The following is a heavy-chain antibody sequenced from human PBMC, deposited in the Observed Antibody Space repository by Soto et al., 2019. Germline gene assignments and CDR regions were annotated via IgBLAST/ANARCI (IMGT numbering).Heavy chain of an antibody. V-gene: IGHV3-7*01. Sequence: HPGGSLRLSCAASGFTFSSYWMSWVRQAPGKGLEWVANIKQDGSEKYYVDSVKGRFTISRDNAKNSLYLQMNSLRAEDTAVYYCARDYYDFWSGYYSPVLYYYYYYYMDVWGKGTTVTVSS. CDR3: ARDYYDFWSGYYSPVLYYYYYYYMDV. CDR2: IKQDGSEK. J-gene: IGHJ6*03. D-gene: IGHD3-3*01. CDR1: GFTFSSYW.